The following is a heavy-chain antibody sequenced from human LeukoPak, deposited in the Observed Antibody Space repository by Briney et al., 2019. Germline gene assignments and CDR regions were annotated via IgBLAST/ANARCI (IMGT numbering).Heavy chain of an antibody. D-gene: IGHD5-18*01. CDR1: GFTFDDYA. J-gene: IGHJ4*02. CDR2: ISSSSSYI. CDR3: ARDLGYSYGYNYISA. Sequence: GGSLRLSCAASGFTFDDYAMHWVRQAPGKGLEWVSSISSSSSYIYYADSVKGRFTISRDNAKNSLYLQMNSLRAEDTAVYYCARDLGYSYGYNYISAWGQGTLVTVSS. V-gene: IGHV3-21*01.